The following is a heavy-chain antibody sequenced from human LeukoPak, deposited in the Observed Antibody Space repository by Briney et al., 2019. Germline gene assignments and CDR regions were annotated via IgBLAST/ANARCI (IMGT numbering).Heavy chain of an antibody. D-gene: IGHD6-19*01. CDR1: GFTFSSYW. CDR2: INSDGSST. V-gene: IGHV3-74*01. J-gene: IGHJ4*02. Sequence: GGSLRLSCAASGFTFSSYWMHWVGQAPGKGLVWVSRINSDGSSTSYADSVKGRFTISRDNAKNTLYLQMNSLRAEDTAVYYCAILYTQWPGEIHLFDYWGQVTPATVSS. CDR3: AILYTQWPGEIHLFDY.